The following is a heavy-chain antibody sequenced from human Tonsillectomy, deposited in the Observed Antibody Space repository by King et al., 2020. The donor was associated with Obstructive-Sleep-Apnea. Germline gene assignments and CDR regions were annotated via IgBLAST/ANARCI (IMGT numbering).Heavy chain of an antibody. CDR3: ARSYWIQLWYHAEYFQH. Sequence: QLVQSGAEVKKPGASVKVSCKASGYTFTSYDINWVRQATGQGLEWMGWMNPNSGNTGYAQKFQGRVTMTRNTSMSTAYMELSSLRSEDTAVYYCARSYWIQLWYHAEYFQHWGQGTLVTVSS. CDR1: GYTFTSYD. CDR2: MNPNSGNT. J-gene: IGHJ1*01. D-gene: IGHD5-18*01. V-gene: IGHV1-8*01.